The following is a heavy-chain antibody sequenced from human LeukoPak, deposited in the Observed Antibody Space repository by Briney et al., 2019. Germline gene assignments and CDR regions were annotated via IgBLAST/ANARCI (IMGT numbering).Heavy chain of an antibody. V-gene: IGHV3-23*01. CDR3: CTSPSFGSSWYQFNY. CDR1: GLTFYTYA. J-gene: IGHJ4*02. Sequence: PGGSLRLSCAVSGLTFYTYAMSWVRQAPGKGLEWVSAISGRDGRTYYTDSVKGRFTISRDNSKNTLHLQMNSLRAEDTAVYYCCTSPSFGSSWYQFNYWGQGALVIVSS. CDR2: ISGRDGRT. D-gene: IGHD6-13*01.